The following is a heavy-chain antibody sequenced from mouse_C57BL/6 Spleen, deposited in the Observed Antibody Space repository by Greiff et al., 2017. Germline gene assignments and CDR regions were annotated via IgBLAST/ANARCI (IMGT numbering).Heavy chain of an antibody. CDR1: GYTFTDYG. V-gene: IGHV1-15*01. J-gene: IGHJ2*01. CDR2: IDPETGGT. CDR3: TRYYGKVYFDY. D-gene: IGHD1-1*01. Sequence: QVQLQQPGAELVRPGASVTLSCKASGYTFTDYGMHWVKQTPVHGLEWIGAIDPETGGTAYNQKFKGKAILTADKSSSTAYMELRSLTSEDSAVYYCTRYYGKVYFDYWGQGTTLTVSS.